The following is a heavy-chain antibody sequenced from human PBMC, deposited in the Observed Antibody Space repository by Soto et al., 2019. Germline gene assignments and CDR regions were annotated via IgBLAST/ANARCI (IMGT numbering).Heavy chain of an antibody. D-gene: IGHD3-10*02. CDR2: INPKFGDT. V-gene: IGHV1-2*02. Sequence: QVQLVQSGAEVKEPGDSVRVSCEASGYTFTAYYIHWVRRAPGQGLEWMGWINPKFGDTTYAQDFQGRVSMTRDMSISTVYMELSRLTSDDTAIYDCARNMDYYYGRGSGNGHGVWGQGTTVTVFS. J-gene: IGHJ6*02. CDR1: GYTFTAYY. CDR3: ARNMDYYYGRGSGNGHGV.